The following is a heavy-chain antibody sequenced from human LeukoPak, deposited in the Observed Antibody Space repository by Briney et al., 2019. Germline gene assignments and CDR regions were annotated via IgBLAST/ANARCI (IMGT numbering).Heavy chain of an antibody. D-gene: IGHD3-10*01. Sequence: SETLSLTCTVSGGSISSSSYYWGWIRQPPGKGLEWIGNIYFRGNTYYNPSLESRVTISIDTSKNQFSLKVSSVTAADTAVYYCARDGGSGSGSYHFDYWGQGTLVTVSS. CDR2: IYFRGNT. V-gene: IGHV4-39*07. CDR1: GGSISSSSYY. J-gene: IGHJ4*02. CDR3: ARDGGSGSGSYHFDY.